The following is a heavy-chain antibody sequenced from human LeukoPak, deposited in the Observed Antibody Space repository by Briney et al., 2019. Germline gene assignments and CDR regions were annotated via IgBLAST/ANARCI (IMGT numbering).Heavy chain of an antibody. CDR2: IYYSGST. Sequence: SETLSLTCTVSGESISGFYWNWIRQPPGKGLEWIGYIYYSGSTNYNPSLKSRVTISIDTSKNQFSLKLSSVTAADTAVYYCARQRGYCSGGSCYHVGAFDIWGQGTMVTVSS. J-gene: IGHJ3*02. CDR1: GESISGFY. V-gene: IGHV4-59*08. CDR3: ARQRGYCSGGSCYHVGAFDI. D-gene: IGHD2-15*01.